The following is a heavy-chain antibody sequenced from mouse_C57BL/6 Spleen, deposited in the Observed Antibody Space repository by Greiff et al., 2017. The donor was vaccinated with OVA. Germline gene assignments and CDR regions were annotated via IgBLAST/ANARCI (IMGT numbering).Heavy chain of an antibody. J-gene: IGHJ3*01. CDR3: TRMGTGTRFAY. D-gene: IGHD1-1*01. CDR2: IDPETGGT. V-gene: IGHV1-15*01. Sequence: VQLQQSGAELVRPGASVTLSCKASGYTFTDYEMHWVKQTPVHGLEWIGAIDPETGGTAYNQKFKGKAILTADKSSSTAYMELRSLTSEDSAVYYCTRMGTGTRFAYWGQGTLVTVSA. CDR1: GYTFTDYE.